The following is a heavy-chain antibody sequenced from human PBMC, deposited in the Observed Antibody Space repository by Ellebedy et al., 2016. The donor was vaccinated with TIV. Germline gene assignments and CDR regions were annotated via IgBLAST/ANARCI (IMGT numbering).Heavy chain of an antibody. D-gene: IGHD5-12*01. J-gene: IGHJ6*03. CDR1: GGSFSGYY. Sequence: GSLRLSXAVYGGSFSGYYWSWIRQPPGKGLEWIGEINHSGSTNYNPSLKSRVTISVDTSKNQFSLKLSSVTAADTAVYYCARGYSGYGYYYYYYMDVWGKGTTVTVSS. CDR2: INHSGST. V-gene: IGHV4-34*01. CDR3: ARGYSGYGYYYYYYMDV.